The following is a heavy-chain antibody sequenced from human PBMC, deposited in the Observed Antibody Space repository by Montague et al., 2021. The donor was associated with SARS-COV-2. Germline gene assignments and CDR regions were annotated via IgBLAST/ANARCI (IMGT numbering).Heavy chain of an antibody. CDR2: ISSSGSTI. D-gene: IGHD3-10*01. CDR3: ARDGRFGELDY. J-gene: IGHJ4*02. CDR1: GFTFRTYE. V-gene: IGHV3-48*03. Sequence: SLRLSCAASGFTFRTYEMNWVRQAPGKGLGWVSYISSSGSTIYYADSVKGRFTISRDNAKNSLYLQMNSPRAEDTAVYYCARDGRFGELDYWGQGTLVTVST.